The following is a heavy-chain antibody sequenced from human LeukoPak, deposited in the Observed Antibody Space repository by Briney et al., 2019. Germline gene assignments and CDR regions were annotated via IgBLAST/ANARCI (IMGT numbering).Heavy chain of an antibody. CDR3: ANRVTVANIYFDY. D-gene: IGHD5-12*01. V-gene: IGHV4-38-2*02. J-gene: IGHJ4*02. CDR2: IYSTGST. CDR1: GYNINSGYC. Sequence: SQTLSLTCSVSGYNINSGYCWAWFRQPPGEGLEWIGSIYSTGSTYVSRSLRSRVTVSTDPSRSQYSLRLRSVTAADTAVYFCANRVTVANIYFDYSGQGNVVTVYS.